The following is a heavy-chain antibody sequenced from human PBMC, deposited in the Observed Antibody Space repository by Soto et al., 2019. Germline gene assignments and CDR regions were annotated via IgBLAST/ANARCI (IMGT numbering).Heavy chain of an antibody. Sequence: EVQLVESGGGLVQPGGSLRVSCAASGFTFTSYWMSWVRQAPGKGLEWVANIKEDGSAKYYLDSVKGRFTISRDNAKNSLYLQMNSLRAEDTAVYYCAREDFYRFDYWGQGTLVTVSS. J-gene: IGHJ4*02. V-gene: IGHV3-7*01. CDR3: AREDFYRFDY. CDR2: IKEDGSAK. CDR1: GFTFTSYW.